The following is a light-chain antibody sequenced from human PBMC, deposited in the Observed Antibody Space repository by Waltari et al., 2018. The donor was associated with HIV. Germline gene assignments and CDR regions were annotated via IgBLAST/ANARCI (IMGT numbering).Light chain of an antibody. Sequence: QSALTQPASVSGSPGQSITISCTGTSSDIGGYNSVSWYQQHPGKGPRLRIYAVNVRPSGISDRFSVSKSGNTASLTISGLQAEDEADYYCSSYSRSSTLVFGTGTKVTVL. J-gene: IGLJ1*01. CDR1: SSDIGGYNS. V-gene: IGLV2-14*03. CDR2: AVN. CDR3: SSYSRSSTLV.